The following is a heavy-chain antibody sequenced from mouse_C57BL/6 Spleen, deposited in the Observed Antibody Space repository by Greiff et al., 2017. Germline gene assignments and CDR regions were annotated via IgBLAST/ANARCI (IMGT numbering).Heavy chain of an antibody. CDR2: ISSGGSYT. J-gene: IGHJ3*01. D-gene: IGHD2-4*01. Sequence: EVKLVESGGDLVKPGGSLKLSCAASGFTFSSYGMSWVRQTPDKRLEWVATISSGGSYTYYPDSVKGRFTISRDNAKNTLYLQMSSLKSEDTAMYYCAPYDYDEFAYWGQGTLVTVSA. V-gene: IGHV5-6*01. CDR1: GFTFSSYG. CDR3: APYDYDEFAY.